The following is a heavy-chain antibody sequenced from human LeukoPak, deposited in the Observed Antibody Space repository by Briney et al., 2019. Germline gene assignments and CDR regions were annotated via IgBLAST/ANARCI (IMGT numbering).Heavy chain of an antibody. D-gene: IGHD3-9*01. CDR3: ARHYSYDILTGYYPAFDY. J-gene: IGHJ4*02. Sequence: GESLKISCKGSGYSFTNYWIVWVRQMPGKGLEWMGIIHPGDSNAKYSPSFQGQVTISADKSISTAYLQWSSLKASDTAMYYCARHYSYDILTGYYPAFDYWGQGTLVTVSS. CDR2: IHPGDSNA. V-gene: IGHV5-51*01. CDR1: GYSFTNYW.